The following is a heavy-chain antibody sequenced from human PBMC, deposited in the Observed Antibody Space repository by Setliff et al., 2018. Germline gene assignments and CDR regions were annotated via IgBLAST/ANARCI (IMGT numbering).Heavy chain of an antibody. Sequence: GASVKVSCKASGYTFTGYYMHWVRQAPGQGLEWMGWINPNNGHTKYVQKFQGRVTMTTDTSTATAYMELRGLRSDDTAVYCCARDPRGYSGFDRFRGAFNIWGQGTMVTVSS. CDR3: ARDPRGYSGFDRFRGAFNI. CDR2: INPNNGHT. J-gene: IGHJ3*02. CDR1: GYTFTGYY. D-gene: IGHD5-12*01. V-gene: IGHV1-2*02.